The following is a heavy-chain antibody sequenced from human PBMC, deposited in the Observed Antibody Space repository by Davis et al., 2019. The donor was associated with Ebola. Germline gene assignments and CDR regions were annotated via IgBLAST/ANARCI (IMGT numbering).Heavy chain of an antibody. CDR3: ARGPSLGELSLKLEN. J-gene: IGHJ4*02. V-gene: IGHV4-31*03. CDR2: IYYSGDT. D-gene: IGHD3-16*02. CDR1: GDSISSGLYH. Sequence: SETLSLTCTVSGDSISSGLYHWSWIRHHPGKGLEWIGCIYYSGDTSYNPSLKSRLSISADTSKNHLSLKLTSVTAADTAVYYCARGPSLGELSLKLENWGQGTLVTVSS.